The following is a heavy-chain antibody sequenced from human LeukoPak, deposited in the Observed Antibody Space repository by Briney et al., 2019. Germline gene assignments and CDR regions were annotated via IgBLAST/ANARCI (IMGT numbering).Heavy chain of an antibody. CDR1: GASISSGDYY. Sequence: SETLSLTCTVSGASISSGDYYWSWLRQPPGKGLEWIGYIYYSGSTYYNPSLKSRGTISVDTSKNQFSLKLSSVTAADTAVYYCARSGPLCSSTSCYLYYFDYWGQGTLVTVSS. CDR3: ARSGPLCSSTSCYLYYFDY. CDR2: IYYSGST. V-gene: IGHV4-30-4*08. D-gene: IGHD2-2*01. J-gene: IGHJ4*02.